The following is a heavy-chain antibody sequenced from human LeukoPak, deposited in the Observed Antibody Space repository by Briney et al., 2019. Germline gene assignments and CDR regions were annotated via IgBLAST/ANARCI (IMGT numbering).Heavy chain of an antibody. CDR2: IKQDGSER. CDR3: ARAAAAVGDY. D-gene: IGHD6-13*01. CDR1: GFTFSNSW. Sequence: GGSLRLFYAASGFTFSNSWMSWVRQAPGGGLEWVANIKQDGSERYYVDSVKGRFTISRDNAKNSLYLQMNSLRVEDTAVYYCARAAAAVGDYWGQGTLVTVAS. V-gene: IGHV3-7*01. J-gene: IGHJ4*02.